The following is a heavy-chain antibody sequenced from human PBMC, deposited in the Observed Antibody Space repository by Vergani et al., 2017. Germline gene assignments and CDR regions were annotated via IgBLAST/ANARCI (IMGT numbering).Heavy chain of an antibody. CDR2: ISSSGSTI. V-gene: IGHV3-48*03. CDR3: ARDSTCSSTSCYFYYYYGMDV. Sequence: EVQLLESGGGLVQPGGSLRLSCAASGFTFSSYEMNWVRQAPGKGLEWVSYISSSGSTIYYADSVKGRFTISRDNAKNSLYLQMNSLRAEDTAVYYCARDSTCSSTSCYFYYYYGMDVWGQGTTVTVSS. CDR1: GFTFSSYE. J-gene: IGHJ6*02. D-gene: IGHD2-2*01.